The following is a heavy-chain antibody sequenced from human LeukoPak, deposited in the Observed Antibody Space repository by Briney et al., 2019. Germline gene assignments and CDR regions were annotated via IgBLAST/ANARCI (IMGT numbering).Heavy chain of an antibody. CDR3: ARLAHTALDP. Sequence: PSQTLSLTCTVSGGSISSGGYYWSWIRQHPGKGPEWIVYIYYSGSTYYNPSVKSRVTISVDTSKVQFSLKLSSVTAADTAVYYCARLAHTALDPWGQGTLVTVSS. CDR1: GGSISSGGYY. J-gene: IGHJ5*02. CDR2: IYYSGST. V-gene: IGHV4-31*03.